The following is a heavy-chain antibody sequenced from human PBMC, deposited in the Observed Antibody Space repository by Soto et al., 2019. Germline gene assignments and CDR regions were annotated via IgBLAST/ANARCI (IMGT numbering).Heavy chain of an antibody. J-gene: IGHJ6*02. CDR2: ISSTSSHI. CDR3: ARDPAADGYYGMDV. V-gene: IGHV3-21*01. Sequence: VPLVESGGGLVKPGGSLRLSCVASEFSFSTYNMNWVRQAPGKGLEWVSFISSTSSHIHYADSVKGRFTISRDNAKNSLYLQMNSLRAEDTAVYYCARDPAADGYYGMDVWGQGTTVTVSS. D-gene: IGHD6-13*01. CDR1: EFSFSTYN.